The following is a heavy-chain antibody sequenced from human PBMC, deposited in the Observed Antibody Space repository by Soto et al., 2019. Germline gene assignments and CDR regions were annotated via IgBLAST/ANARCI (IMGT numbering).Heavy chain of an antibody. CDR1: GFTFSSYA. CDR3: AKDRREGAYGSGSPVNFDY. Sequence: HPGGSLRLSCAASGFTFSSYAMSWVRQAPGKGLEWVSAISGSGGSTYYADSVKGRFTISRDNSKNALYLQMNSLRAEDTAVYYCAKDRREGAYGSGSPVNFDYWGQGTLVTVSS. V-gene: IGHV3-23*01. J-gene: IGHJ4*02. D-gene: IGHD3-10*01. CDR2: ISGSGGST.